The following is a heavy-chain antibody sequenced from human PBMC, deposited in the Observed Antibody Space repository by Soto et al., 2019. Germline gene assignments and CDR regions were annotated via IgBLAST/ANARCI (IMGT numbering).Heavy chain of an antibody. Sequence: QEQLVESGGGVVQPGRSLRLSCAASGFSFRNYGIHWVRQAPGKGLDWVAVIWYDGSKRYYADSVRGRFTISRDNSGNTVHLQMDSLRAEDTAVYYGARGWGSGVHHSCLEVWGHGTTVVVS. CDR3: ARGWGSGVHHSCLEV. CDR2: IWYDGSKR. CDR1: GFSFRNYG. V-gene: IGHV3-33*01. D-gene: IGHD6-19*01. J-gene: IGHJ3*01.